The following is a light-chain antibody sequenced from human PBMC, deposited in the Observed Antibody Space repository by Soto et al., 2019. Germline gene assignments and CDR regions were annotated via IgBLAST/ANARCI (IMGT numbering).Light chain of an antibody. CDR1: QSISSY. CDR3: QQSYSTPIT. V-gene: IGKV1-39*01. CDR2: AAS. Sequence: DLQMTQSPSSLSASVGDRVTLTCRASQSISSYLNWYQQKPGKAPKLLIYAASSLQSGVPSRFSGSGSGTDFTLTISSLQPEDFATYYCQQSYSTPITFCQGTLLEIK. J-gene: IGKJ5*01.